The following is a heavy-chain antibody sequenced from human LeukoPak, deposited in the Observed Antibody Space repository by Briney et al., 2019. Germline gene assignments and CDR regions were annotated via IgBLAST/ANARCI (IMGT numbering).Heavy chain of an antibody. CDR2: ISSSGSTI. Sequence: GGSLRLSCAASGFTFSSYEMNWVRQAPGKGLEWVSYISSSGSTIYYADSVKGRFTISRDNAKNSLYLQMNSLRAEDTAVYYCARELRDCSGGSCYSDFDYWGQGTPVTVSS. J-gene: IGHJ4*02. CDR1: GFTFSSYE. V-gene: IGHV3-48*03. CDR3: ARELRDCSGGSCYSDFDY. D-gene: IGHD2-15*01.